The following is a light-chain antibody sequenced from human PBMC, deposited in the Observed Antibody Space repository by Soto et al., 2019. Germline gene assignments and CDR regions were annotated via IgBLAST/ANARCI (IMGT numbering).Light chain of an antibody. Sequence: EIVLTQSPGTLSLSPGERATLSCRASQSVSSNYLAWYQQKPGQAPRLLIYCTSSRATGIPDRFSGSGSGTGFTLTISRLEPEDCAVYYCQQYGSSPYTFGQGTKLEIK. CDR2: CTS. CDR3: QQYGSSPYT. J-gene: IGKJ2*01. CDR1: QSVSSNY. V-gene: IGKV3-20*01.